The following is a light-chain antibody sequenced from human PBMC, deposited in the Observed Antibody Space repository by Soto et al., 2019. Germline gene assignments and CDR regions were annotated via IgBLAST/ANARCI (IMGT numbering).Light chain of an antibody. V-gene: IGKV3-15*01. CDR3: QQYFSWPYT. CDR2: GAS. CDR1: QSVTSN. Sequence: TLSVSPGERATLSCRASQSVTSNLAWYQQKPGRAPRLLIYGASTRATGIPARFSGSGSGTEFTLTISNLQSEGFALYYCQQYFSWPYTFGQWTKVDI. J-gene: IGKJ2*01.